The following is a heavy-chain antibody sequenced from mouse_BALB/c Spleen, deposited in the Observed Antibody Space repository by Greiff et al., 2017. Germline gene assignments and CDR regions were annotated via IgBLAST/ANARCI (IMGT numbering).Heavy chain of an antibody. CDR2: ISNGGGST. CDR1: GFTFSSYT. J-gene: IGHJ4*01. D-gene: IGHD2-14*01. CDR3: ARHREVRRSTMDY. V-gene: IGHV5-12-2*01. Sequence: EVQLVESGGGLVQPGGSLKLSCAASGFTFSSYTMSWVRQTPEKRLEWVAYISNGGGSTYYPDTVKGRFTISRDNAKNTLYLQMSSLKSEDTAMYYCARHREVRRSTMDYWGQGTSVTVS.